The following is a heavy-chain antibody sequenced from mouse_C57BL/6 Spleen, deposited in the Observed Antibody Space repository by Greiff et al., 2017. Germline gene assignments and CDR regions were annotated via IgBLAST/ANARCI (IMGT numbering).Heavy chain of an antibody. J-gene: IGHJ4*01. CDR2: ISYDGSN. CDR3: ARDGYYFYAMDY. D-gene: IGHD2-3*01. Sequence: VQLKESGPGLVKPSQSLSLTCSVTGYSITSGYYWNWIRQFPGNKLEWMGYISYDGSNNYNPSLKNRISITRDTSKNQFFLKLNSVTTEDTATYYCARDGYYFYAMDYWGQGTSVTVSS. V-gene: IGHV3-6*01. CDR1: GYSITSGYY.